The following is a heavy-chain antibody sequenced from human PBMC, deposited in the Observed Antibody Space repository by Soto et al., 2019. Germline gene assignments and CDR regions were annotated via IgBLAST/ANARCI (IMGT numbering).Heavy chain of an antibody. Sequence: QVQLVQSGAEVKKPGASVKVSCKASGYTFTSYAMHWLRQAPGQRLEWMGWINAGNGNTKYSQKFQGRATITRDTTGSTAYIELSSMRYEDTAVYYCARGPLLWGDVWGQGTTVTVSS. J-gene: IGHJ6*02. D-gene: IGHD3-10*01. V-gene: IGHV1-3*01. CDR2: INAGNGNT. CDR3: ARGPLLWGDV. CDR1: GYTFTSYA.